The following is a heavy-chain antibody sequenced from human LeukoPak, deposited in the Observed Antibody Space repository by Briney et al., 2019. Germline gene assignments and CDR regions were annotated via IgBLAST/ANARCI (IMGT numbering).Heavy chain of an antibody. J-gene: IGHJ5*02. D-gene: IGHD4-23*01. CDR1: GGSISSGDYY. CDR3: ARGYGGGYDL. CDR2: IYYGGST. V-gene: IGHV4-30-4*01. Sequence: SETLSLTCTVSGGSISSGDYYWSWIRQPPGKGLEWIGYIYYGGSTYYNPSLKSRVTISVDTSKNQFSLKLGSVTAADTAVYYCARGYGGGYDLWGQGTLVTVSS.